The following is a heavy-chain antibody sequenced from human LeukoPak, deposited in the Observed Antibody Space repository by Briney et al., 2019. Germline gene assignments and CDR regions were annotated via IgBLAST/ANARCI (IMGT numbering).Heavy chain of an antibody. CDR2: INHSGST. D-gene: IGHD3-3*01. V-gene: IGHV4-34*01. CDR1: GGSFSGYY. J-gene: IGHJ6*02. Sequence: SETLSLTCAVYGGSFSGYYWSWIRQPPGKGLEWIGEINHSGSTNYNPSLKSRVTISVDTSKNQFSLKLSSVTAADTAVYYCARRLFPPSGLGYYYDGMDFWVQETTVTESS. CDR3: ARRLFPPSGLGYYYDGMDF.